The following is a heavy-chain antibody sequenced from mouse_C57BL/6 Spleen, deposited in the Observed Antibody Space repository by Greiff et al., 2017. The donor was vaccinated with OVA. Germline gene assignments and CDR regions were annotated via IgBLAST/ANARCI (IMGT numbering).Heavy chain of an antibody. J-gene: IGHJ2*01. Sequence: EVQLVESGGDLVKPGGSLKLSCAASGFTFSSYGMSWVRQTPDKRLEWVATISSGGSYTYYPDSVKGRFTISRDNAKNTLYLQMSSLKSEDTAMYYCARTGKLRFDYWGQGTTLTVSS. CDR1: GFTFSSYG. CDR3: ARTGKLRFDY. V-gene: IGHV5-6*01. CDR2: ISSGGSYT. D-gene: IGHD1-1*01.